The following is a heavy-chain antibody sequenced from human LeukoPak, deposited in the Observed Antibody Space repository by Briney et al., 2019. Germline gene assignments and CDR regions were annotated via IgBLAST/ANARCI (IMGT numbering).Heavy chain of an antibody. CDR2: ISGSGGST. CDR3: AKVRSGYYEGGVDY. J-gene: IGHJ4*02. D-gene: IGHD3-22*01. CDR1: GFTFSSYA. Sequence: GGSLRLSCAAFGFTFSSYAMSWVRQAPGKGLEWVSAISGSGGSTYYADSVKGRFTISRDNSKNTLYLQMNSLRAEDTAVYYCAKVRSGYYEGGVDYWGQGTLVTVPS. V-gene: IGHV3-23*01.